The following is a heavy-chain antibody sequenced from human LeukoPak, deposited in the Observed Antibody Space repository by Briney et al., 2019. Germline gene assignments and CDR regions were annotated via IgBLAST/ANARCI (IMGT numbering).Heavy chain of an antibody. CDR3: ARGGNTAMVPYYFDY. J-gene: IGHJ4*02. V-gene: IGHV3-30-3*01. Sequence: PGGSLRLSCAASGFTFSSYAMHWVRQAPGKGLEWVAVISYDGSNKYYADSVKGRFTISRDNSKNTLYLQMNSLRAEDTAVYYCARGGNTAMVPYYFDYWGQGTLVTVSS. CDR2: ISYDGSNK. D-gene: IGHD5-18*01. CDR1: GFTFSSYA.